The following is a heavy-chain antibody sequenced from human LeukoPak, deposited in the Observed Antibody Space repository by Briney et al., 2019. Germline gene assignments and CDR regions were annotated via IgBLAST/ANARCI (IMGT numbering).Heavy chain of an antibody. CDR1: GYTFTSYG. V-gene: IGHV1-8*02. D-gene: IGHD2-2*02. J-gene: IGHJ3*02. CDR2: MNPNSGNT. CDR3: ARGRACSGTSCNNDAFDI. Sequence: ASVKVSCKASGYTFTSYGISWVRQATGQGLEWMGWMNPNSGNTGYAQKFQGRVTMTRNTSISTAYMELSSLRSDDTAVYYCARGRACSGTSCNNDAFDIWGQGTMVTVSS.